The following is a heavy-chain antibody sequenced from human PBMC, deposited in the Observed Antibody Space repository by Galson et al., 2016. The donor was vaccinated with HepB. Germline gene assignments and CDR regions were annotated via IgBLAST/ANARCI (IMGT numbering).Heavy chain of an antibody. J-gene: IGHJ4*02. CDR2: VIHMLGIL. CDR1: GYTFTNYG. Sequence: SCKASGYTFTNYGIAWVRQAPGQGLEWMGRVIHMLGILNYAQKFEGRVTITADKSTSTAYMEVRSLRSEDTAMYYCASHPPDYWGQGTLVTVSS. CDR3: ASHPPDY. V-gene: IGHV1-69*04.